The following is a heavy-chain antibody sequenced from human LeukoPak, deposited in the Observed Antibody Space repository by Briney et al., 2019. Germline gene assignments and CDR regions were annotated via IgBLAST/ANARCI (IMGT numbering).Heavy chain of an antibody. CDR1: GYTFTSYG. V-gene: IGHV1-18*01. Sequence: GASVKVSCKASGYTFTSYGISWVRQAPGQGLEWMGWISAYNGNTNYAQKLQGRVTMTTDTSTSTAYMELRSLRSDDTAVYYCARDRYCSGGSCYSNWYFDLWGRGTLVTVSS. D-gene: IGHD2-15*01. J-gene: IGHJ2*01. CDR3: ARDRYCSGGSCYSNWYFDL. CDR2: ISAYNGNT.